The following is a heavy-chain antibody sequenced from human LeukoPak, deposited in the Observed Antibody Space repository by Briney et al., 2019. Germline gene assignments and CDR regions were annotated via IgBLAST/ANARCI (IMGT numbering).Heavy chain of an antibody. CDR3: ARDPRCSSTSCYPY. D-gene: IGHD2-2*01. J-gene: IGHJ4*02. Sequence: ASVKVSCKASGYTFTGYYMHWVRQAPGQGLEWMGWINPNSGGTNYAQKFQGRVTMTRDTSISTAYMELSRLRSDDTAVYYCARDPRCSSTSCYPYWGQGTLVTVSS. V-gene: IGHV1-2*02. CDR1: GYTFTGYY. CDR2: INPNSGGT.